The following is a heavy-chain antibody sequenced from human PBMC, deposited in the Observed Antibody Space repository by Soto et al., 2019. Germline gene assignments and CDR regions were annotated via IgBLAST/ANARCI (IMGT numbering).Heavy chain of an antibody. CDR3: AKGLSGYDSDY. V-gene: IGHV3-30*18. CDR1: GFTFSSCG. J-gene: IGHJ4*02. D-gene: IGHD5-12*01. CDR2: ISYDGSNK. Sequence: GGYLRDSYAASGFTFSSCGMHGGRQAPGKGLEWVAVISYDGSNKYYADSVKGRFTISRDNSKNTLYLQMNSLRAEDTAVYYCAKGLSGYDSDYWGQGT.